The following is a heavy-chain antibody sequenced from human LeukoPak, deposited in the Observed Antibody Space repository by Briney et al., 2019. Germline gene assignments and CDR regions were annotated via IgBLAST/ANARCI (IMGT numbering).Heavy chain of an antibody. CDR3: AKDASTVTLHADY. V-gene: IGHV3-30*18. CDR1: GFTFSSFG. CDR2: LSYDGSNR. J-gene: IGHJ4*02. Sequence: GRSLRLSCAASGFTFSSFGMHWVRQAPGKGLEWVAVLSYDGSNRYYADSVKGRFTISRGNSKNTLYLQMNSLRAEDTAVYYCAKDASTVTLHADYWGQGTLVTVSS. D-gene: IGHD4-17*01.